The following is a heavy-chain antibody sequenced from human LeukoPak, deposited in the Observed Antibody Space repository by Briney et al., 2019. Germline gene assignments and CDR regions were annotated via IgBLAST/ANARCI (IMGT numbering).Heavy chain of an antibody. CDR2: MNPNSGNT. V-gene: IGHV1-8*03. CDR3: ARDRFGWDDSYDY. J-gene: IGHJ4*02. Sequence: GASVKVSCKASGYTFTSYGISWVRQATGQGLEWMGWMNPNSGNTGYAQKFQGRVTITRNTSISTAYMELSSLRSEDTAVYYCARDRFGWDDSYDYWGQGTLVTVSS. CDR1: GYTFTSYG. D-gene: IGHD3-10*01.